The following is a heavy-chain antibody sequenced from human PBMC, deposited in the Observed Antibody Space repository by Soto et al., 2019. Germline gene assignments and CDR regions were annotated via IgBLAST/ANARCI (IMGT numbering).Heavy chain of an antibody. J-gene: IGHJ6*03. V-gene: IGHV3-49*03. CDR2: IRSKAYGGTT. CDR1: GFTFGDYA. CDR3: TREYYDILTAYYYYYYMDV. Sequence: GGSLRLSCTASGFTFGDYAMSWFRQAPGKGLEWVGFIRSKAYGGTTEYAASVKGRFTISRDDSKSIAYLQMNSLKTEDTAVYYCTREYYDILTAYYYYYYMDVWGKGTTVTVSS. D-gene: IGHD3-9*01.